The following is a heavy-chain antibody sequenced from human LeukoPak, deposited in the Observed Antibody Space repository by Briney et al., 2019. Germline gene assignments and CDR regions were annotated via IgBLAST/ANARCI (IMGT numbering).Heavy chain of an antibody. Sequence: PSETLSLTCTVPGGSISGYFWTWIRQPPGKGLEWIGYIYYTGNTNYNPSLKSRVTISIDTSKNHFSLNVNSVTAADAAMYYCVRSKSGAYGWFDPWGPGTLVTVSS. CDR1: GGSISGYF. J-gene: IGHJ5*02. CDR3: VRSKSGAYGWFDP. V-gene: IGHV4-59*01. D-gene: IGHD2-15*01. CDR2: IYYTGNT.